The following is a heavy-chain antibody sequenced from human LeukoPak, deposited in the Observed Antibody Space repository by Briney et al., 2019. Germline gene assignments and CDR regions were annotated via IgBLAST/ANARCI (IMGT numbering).Heavy chain of an antibody. CDR2: IYYSGST. CDR3: ARTTYCTNGVCYIDYFDY. D-gene: IGHD2-8*01. CDR1: GGSISSGGYS. V-gene: IGHV4-31*03. Sequence: TLSLTCTLSGGSISSGGYSWSWIRQHPGKGLEWIGYIYYSGSTYYNPSLKSRVTISVDTSKNQFSLKLSSVTAADTAVYYCARTTYCTNGVCYIDYFDYWGQGTLVTVSS. J-gene: IGHJ4*02.